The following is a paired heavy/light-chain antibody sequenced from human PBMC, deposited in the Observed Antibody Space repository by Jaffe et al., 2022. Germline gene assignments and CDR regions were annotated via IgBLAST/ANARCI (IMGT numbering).Light chain of an antibody. CDR2: KAS. V-gene: IGKV1-5*03. CDR3: QQYNSYSPET. J-gene: IGKJ1*01. Sequence: DIQMTQSPSTLSASVGDRVTITCRASQSISSWLAWYQQKPGKAPKLLIYKASSLESGVPSRFSGSGSGTEFTLTISSLQPDDFATYYCQQYNSYSPETFGQGTKVEIK. CDR1: QSISSW.
Heavy chain of an antibody. CDR2: IYYSGST. J-gene: IGHJ4*02. V-gene: IGHV4-61*01. CDR1: GGSVSSGSYY. D-gene: IGHD3-3*01. CDR3: ARVLGRRFLEWLLGPGYFDY. Sequence: QVQLQESGPGLVKPSETLSLTCTVSGGSVSSGSYYWSWIRQPPGKGLEWIGYIYYSGSTNYNPSLKSRVTISVDTSKNQFSLKLSSVTAADTAVYYCARVLGRRFLEWLLGPGYFDYWGQGTLVTVSS.